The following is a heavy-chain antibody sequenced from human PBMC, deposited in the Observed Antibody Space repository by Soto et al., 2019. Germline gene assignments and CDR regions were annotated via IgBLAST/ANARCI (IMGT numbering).Heavy chain of an antibody. Sequence: SETLSLTCTVSGGSISSSSCHWGWIRQPPGKGLEWIGYINYSGSTNYNPSLKSRVTISVDTSKNQFSLKLSSVTAADTAVYYCARPPYGDYGAFDIWGQGTMVTVSS. D-gene: IGHD4-17*01. V-gene: IGHV4-61*05. J-gene: IGHJ3*02. CDR2: INYSGST. CDR1: GGSISSSSCH. CDR3: ARPPYGDYGAFDI.